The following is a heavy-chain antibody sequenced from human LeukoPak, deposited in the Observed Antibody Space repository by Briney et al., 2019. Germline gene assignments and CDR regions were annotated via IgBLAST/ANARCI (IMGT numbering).Heavy chain of an antibody. J-gene: IGHJ4*02. CDR1: GFTFSSYA. V-gene: IGHV3-30*01. CDR2: ISYDGSNK. D-gene: IGHD3-22*01. CDR3: ARDRKPDSSGYYYGY. Sequence: GGSLRLSCAASGFTFSSYAMHWVRQAPGKWLEWVAVISYDGSNKYYADSVKGRFTISRDNSKNTLYLQMNSLRAEDTAVYYCARDRKPDSSGYYYGYWGEGTLVTVSS.